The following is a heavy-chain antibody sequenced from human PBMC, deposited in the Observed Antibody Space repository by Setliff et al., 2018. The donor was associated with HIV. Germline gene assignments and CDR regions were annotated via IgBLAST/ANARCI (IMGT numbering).Heavy chain of an antibody. CDR2: IDYSGSS. CDR3: ARHQYYDSGSPNWFDP. V-gene: IGHV4-39*01. CDR1: GGSISSSNYY. J-gene: IGHJ5*02. D-gene: IGHD3-10*01. Sequence: ETLSLTCTVSGGSISSSNYYWGWIRQPPGKELGWIGSIDYSGSSHYNPSLESRVTISVDPSKSQFSLRLNSVTAADTAVYYCARHQYYDSGSPNWFDPWGQGTLVTSPQ.